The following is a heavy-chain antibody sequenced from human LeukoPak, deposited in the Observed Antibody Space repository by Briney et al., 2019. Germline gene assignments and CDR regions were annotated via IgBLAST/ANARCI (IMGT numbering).Heavy chain of an antibody. Sequence: TGGSLRLSCAASGFTFSSYWMNWVRQAPGKGLEWVASIKQDGSEKYYVDSVKGRFTISRDNAKNSLYLQMNSLRAEDTAVYYCAKDRRDGYKWDYFDYWGQGTLVTVSS. D-gene: IGHD5-24*01. CDR2: IKQDGSEK. CDR1: GFTFSSYW. V-gene: IGHV3-7*01. J-gene: IGHJ4*02. CDR3: AKDRRDGYKWDYFDY.